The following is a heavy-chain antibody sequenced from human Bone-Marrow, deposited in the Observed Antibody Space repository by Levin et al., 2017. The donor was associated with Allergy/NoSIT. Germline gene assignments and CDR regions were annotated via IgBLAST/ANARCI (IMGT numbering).Heavy chain of an antibody. CDR3: ARDRDLNDY. J-gene: IGHJ4*02. D-gene: IGHD3-3*01. V-gene: IGHV3-21*01. CDR1: GFTFRTYT. CDR2: ISSTGKYM. Sequence: GGSLRLSCGASGFTFRTYTMNWVRQAPGRGLEWVSSISSTGKYMYYADSVKGRFTISRDNANNSLNLQMNSLRVEDTAVYYCARDRDLNDYWGQGTLVTVSS.